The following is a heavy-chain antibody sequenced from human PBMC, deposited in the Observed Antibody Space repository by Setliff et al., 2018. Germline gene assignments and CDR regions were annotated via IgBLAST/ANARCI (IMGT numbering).Heavy chain of an antibody. D-gene: IGHD5-12*01. Sequence: RASVKVSCKASGYNFTGYYMYWVRQAPGQGLEWMGWINPNSGGTNYAQKFQGRVSMTRDTPISTAFLELNGLRSDDTAVYYCTKDLKKWLQFGWYFDLWGRGTLVTVSS. CDR1: GYNFTGYY. V-gene: IGHV1-2*02. CDR3: TKDLKKWLQFGWYFDL. CDR2: INPNSGGT. J-gene: IGHJ2*01.